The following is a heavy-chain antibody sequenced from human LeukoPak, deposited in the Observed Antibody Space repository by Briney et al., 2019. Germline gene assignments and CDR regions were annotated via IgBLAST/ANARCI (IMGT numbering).Heavy chain of an antibody. J-gene: IGHJ1*01. V-gene: IGHV3-64*01. CDR2: ISSNGGRT. D-gene: IGHD3-22*01. CDR3: ATYYYDSGGFHFHH. Sequence: GGSLRLSCAASGFTFRSYGMHWVRQAPGKGLEYVSAISSNGGRTYYANSVKGRFTISRDNSRNTLYLQMGSLRAEDMAVYYCATYYYDSGGFHFHHWGQGTLATVSS. CDR1: GFTFRSYG.